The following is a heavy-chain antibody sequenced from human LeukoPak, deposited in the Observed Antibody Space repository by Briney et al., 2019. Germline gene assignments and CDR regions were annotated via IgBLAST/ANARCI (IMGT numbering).Heavy chain of an antibody. CDR3: ARNYGGPNLVDY. J-gene: IGHJ4*02. CDR1: GYTFSDYY. CDR2: ISSSSSYT. Sequence: GGSLRLSCAASGYTFSDYYMSWIRQAPGKGREWVSYISSSSSYTNYADSVKGRFTISRDNAKNSLYLQMNSLRAEDTAVYYCARNYGGPNLVDYWGQGTLVTVSS. V-gene: IGHV3-11*03. D-gene: IGHD2-21*01.